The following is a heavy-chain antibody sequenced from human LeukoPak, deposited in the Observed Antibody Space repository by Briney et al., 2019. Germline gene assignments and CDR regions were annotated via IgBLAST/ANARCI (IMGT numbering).Heavy chain of an antibody. J-gene: IGHJ5*02. Sequence: PSETLSLTCTVSGVSISSYYWSWIRQPPGKGLEWIGYIYYSGSTNYNPSLKSRVTISVGTSKNQFSLKLSSVTAADTAVYYCAREVEMATITSWGQGTLVTVSS. CDR3: AREVEMATITS. CDR1: GVSISSYY. CDR2: IYYSGST. D-gene: IGHD5-24*01. V-gene: IGHV4-59*01.